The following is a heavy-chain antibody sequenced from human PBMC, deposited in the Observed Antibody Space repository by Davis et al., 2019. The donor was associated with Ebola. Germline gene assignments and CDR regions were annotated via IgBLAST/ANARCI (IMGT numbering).Heavy chain of an antibody. CDR3: ARGDGRGQVPLEP. D-gene: IGHD3-10*01. CDR2: LKEDEGEK. CDR1: GFTFSRTW. J-gene: IGHJ5*02. Sequence: PGGSLRLSCAASGFTFSRTWMGWVRQAPGKGLEYVAILKEDEGEKYYVDSVKGRFTISRDNTKNSLYLEMNSLRDEDTAVYYCARGDGRGQVPLEPWGQGTLVTVSS. V-gene: IGHV3-7*01.